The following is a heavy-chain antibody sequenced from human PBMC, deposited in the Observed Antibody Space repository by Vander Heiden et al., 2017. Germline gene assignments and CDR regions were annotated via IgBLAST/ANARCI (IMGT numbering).Heavy chain of an antibody. CDR1: GFPFSSYA. CDR3: AKAKGGRWLLNWFDP. D-gene: IGHD5-18*01. J-gene: IGHJ5*02. CDR2: ISGSGGST. Sequence: EVQLLESGGGLVQPGGSLRLSCAASGFPFSSYAMSWVRQAPGKGLEWVSAISGSGGSTYYADSGKGRFTISRDNSKNTLYMQMNRLRAEETAVYYCAKAKGGRWLLNWFDPWGQGTMVTVYS. V-gene: IGHV3-23*01.